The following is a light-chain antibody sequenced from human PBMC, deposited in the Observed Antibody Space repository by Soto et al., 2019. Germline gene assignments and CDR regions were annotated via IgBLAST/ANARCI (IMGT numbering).Light chain of an antibody. CDR2: GNS. CDR1: RSNIGAGSD. J-gene: IGLJ2*01. CDR3: QAYDSSLSGVV. Sequence: QLVLTQPPSVSGAPGQRVIISCTGSRSNIGAGSDVQWYQQLPGTAPKLLIYGNSNRPSGVPDRFSGSKSGTSASLAINGLQAEDEADYYCQAYDSSLSGVVFGGGTKLTVL. V-gene: IGLV1-40*01.